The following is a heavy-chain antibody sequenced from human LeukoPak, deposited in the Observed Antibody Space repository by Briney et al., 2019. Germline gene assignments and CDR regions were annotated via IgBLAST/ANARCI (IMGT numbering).Heavy chain of an antibody. CDR3: TTDLSERYYFGY. J-gene: IGHJ4*02. CDR1: GFTFSNAW. D-gene: IGHD5/OR15-5a*01. Sequence: GGSLRLSCAASGFTFSNAWMSWVRQAPGKGLEWVCRIKSKTDGGTTDYAATVKSRFTISRDDSKNTLYLQMNSLKTEDTAVYYCTTDLSERYYFGYWGQETLVTVSS. V-gene: IGHV3-15*01. CDR2: IKSKTDGGTT.